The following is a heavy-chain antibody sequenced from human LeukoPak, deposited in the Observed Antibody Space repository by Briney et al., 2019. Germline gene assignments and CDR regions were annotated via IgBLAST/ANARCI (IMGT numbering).Heavy chain of an antibody. D-gene: IGHD6-13*01. CDR2: ISAYNGNT. CDR3: ARVTGIAAAGPDLYYFDY. V-gene: IGHV1-18*01. Sequence: ASVKVSCKASGYTFTSYGISWVRQAPGQGLEWMGWISAYNGNTNYAQKLQGRVTMTTDTSTSTAYMELRSLRSDDTAVYYCARVTGIAAAGPDLYYFDYWGQGTLVTVSS. CDR1: GYTFTSYG. J-gene: IGHJ4*02.